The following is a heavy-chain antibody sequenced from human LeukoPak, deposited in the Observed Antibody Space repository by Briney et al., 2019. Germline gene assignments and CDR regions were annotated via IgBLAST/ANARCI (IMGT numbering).Heavy chain of an antibody. D-gene: IGHD3-10*01. CDR1: GGSISSYY. V-gene: IGHV4-59*01. Sequence: LSETLSLTCTVPGGSISSYYWSWIRQPPGKGLEWIGYIYYSGSTNYNPSLKIRVTISVDTSKNQFSLKLSSVTAADTAVYYCARVPGGWSGELLFDYWGQGTLVTVSS. CDR3: ARVPGGWSGELLFDY. CDR2: IYYSGST. J-gene: IGHJ4*02.